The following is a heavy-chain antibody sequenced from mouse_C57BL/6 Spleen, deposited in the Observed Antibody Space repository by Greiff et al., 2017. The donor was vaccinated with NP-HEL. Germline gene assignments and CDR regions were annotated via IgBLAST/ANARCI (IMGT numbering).Heavy chain of an antibody. J-gene: IGHJ2*01. D-gene: IGHD4-1*01. CDR1: GYAFTNYL. CDR2: INPGSGGT. V-gene: IGHV1-54*01. CDR3: ARGGVTGTSGGFDY. Sequence: VQLQQSGAELVRPGTSVKVSCKASGYAFTNYLIEWVKQRPGQGLEWIGVINPGSGGTNYNEKFKGKATLTADKSSSTAYMQLSSLTSEDSAVYFCARGGVTGTSGGFDYWGQGTTLTVSS.